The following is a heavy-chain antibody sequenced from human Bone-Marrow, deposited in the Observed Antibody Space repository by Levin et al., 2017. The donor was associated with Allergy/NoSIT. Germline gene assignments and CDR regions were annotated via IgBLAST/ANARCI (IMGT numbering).Heavy chain of an antibody. J-gene: IGHJ4*02. D-gene: IGHD3-10*01. CDR3: VKGASYYYGSGSSLIDH. CDR1: GFSFTNYA. V-gene: IGHV3-64D*06. Sequence: GGLRLSCSASGFSFTNYAMHWVRQASGKGLEHISAINDNGGATYVADSVKGRFTISRDNSKNTLYLQTSSLRPEDTAKYYCVKGASYYYGSGSSLIDHWGRGTQVTVSS. CDR2: INDNGGAT.